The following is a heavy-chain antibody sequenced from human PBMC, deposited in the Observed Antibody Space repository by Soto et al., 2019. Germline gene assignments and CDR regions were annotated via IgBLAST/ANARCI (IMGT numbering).Heavy chain of an antibody. D-gene: IGHD2-21*01. CDR2: ISTDNGNT. Sequence: QVHLVQSGAEVRKPGASVKVSCKASGYSFTSYGISWVRQAPGQGLEWMGWISTDNGNTNYAHNLQGRVSMTIDPSTSTAYMELWSLGSDDTAVYYCARDVPDTSLFFYYYGMDVWGQGTPVTVSS. CDR3: ARDVPDTSLFFYYYGMDV. J-gene: IGHJ6*02. CDR1: GYSFTSYG. V-gene: IGHV1-18*01.